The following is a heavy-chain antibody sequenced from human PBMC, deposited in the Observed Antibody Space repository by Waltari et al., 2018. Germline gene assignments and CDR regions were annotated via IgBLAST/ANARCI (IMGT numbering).Heavy chain of an antibody. Sequence: QMQLQESGSGLVKPSQTLSLTCAVSGGSISSGDHYCSWIRQPPGRCLEWIGYTYQIGYTCYSPSCRSRVTVSLDRFNSQFSLNIYSATAADTAVYYCARGTGDYGRYYYFYMDVWGKGATVTVSS. J-gene: IGHJ6*03. CDR3: ARGTGDYGRYYYFYMDV. D-gene: IGHD4-17*01. CDR1: GGSISSGDHY. V-gene: IGHV4-30-2*01. CDR2: TYQIGYT.